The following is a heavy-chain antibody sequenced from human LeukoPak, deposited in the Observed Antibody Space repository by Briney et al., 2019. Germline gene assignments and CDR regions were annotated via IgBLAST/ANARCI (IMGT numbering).Heavy chain of an antibody. V-gene: IGHV1-2*02. Sequence: GASVKVSSKASGYTFSGYYVHWVRQAPGQGLEWMGWINPNSGGTNYVEKFQGRVTMTRDTSISTAYMELSRLRSDDTAVYYCASIRYSNYDLFDYWGQGTLVTVSS. CDR1: GYTFSGYY. CDR3: ASIRYSNYDLFDY. D-gene: IGHD4-11*01. CDR2: INPNSGGT. J-gene: IGHJ4*02.